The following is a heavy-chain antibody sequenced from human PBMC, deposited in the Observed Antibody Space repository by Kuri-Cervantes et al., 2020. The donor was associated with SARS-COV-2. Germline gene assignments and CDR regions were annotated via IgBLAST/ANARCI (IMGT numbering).Heavy chain of an antibody. Sequence: ESLKISCTVSGGSISSYYWSWIRQPPGKGLEWIGYIYYSGSTNYNPSLKSRVTISVDTSKNQFSLKLSSVTAADTAVYYCARELGLTTVNWFDPWGQGTLVTV. D-gene: IGHD4-17*01. J-gene: IGHJ5*02. V-gene: IGHV4-59*01. CDR3: ARELGLTTVNWFDP. CDR1: GGSISSYY. CDR2: IYYSGST.